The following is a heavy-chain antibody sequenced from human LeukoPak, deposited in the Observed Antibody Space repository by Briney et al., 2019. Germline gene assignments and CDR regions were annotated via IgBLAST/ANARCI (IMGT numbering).Heavy chain of an antibody. CDR2: IYTSGST. V-gene: IGHV4-61*02. Sequence: SQTLSLTCTVSGGSISSGSYYWSWIRQPAGKGLEWIGRIYTSGSTNYNPSLRSRVTISVDTSKNQFSLKLSPVTAADTAVYYCARDRYYDSSGYHSKDAFDIWGQGTMVTVSS. CDR1: GGSISSGSYY. J-gene: IGHJ3*02. D-gene: IGHD3-22*01. CDR3: ARDRYYDSSGYHSKDAFDI.